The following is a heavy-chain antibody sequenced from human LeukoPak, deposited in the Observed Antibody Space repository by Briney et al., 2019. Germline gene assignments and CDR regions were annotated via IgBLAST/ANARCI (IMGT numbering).Heavy chain of an antibody. V-gene: IGHV3-53*01. CDR2: IYGDDNT. CDR1: GFTVSSNY. Sequence: PGGSLRLSCAASGFTVSSNYMSWVRQAPGKGLELVSVIYGDDNTYYADSVKGRFTISRDDSKNTLYLHMNSLRAEDTAVYYCARDGYSTGWYNFDYWGQGTLVTVSS. J-gene: IGHJ4*02. D-gene: IGHD6-19*01. CDR3: ARDGYSTGWYNFDY.